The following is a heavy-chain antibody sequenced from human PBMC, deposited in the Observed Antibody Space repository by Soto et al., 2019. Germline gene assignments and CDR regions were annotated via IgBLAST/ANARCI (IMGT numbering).Heavy chain of an antibody. CDR2: VIPIFGTS. J-gene: IGHJ6*02. Sequence: QVQLVQSGAEVKKPGSSVKVSCKASGGTFSTYAISWVRQAPGQGLEWMGGVIPIFGTSTYAQNFQGRVTITADESTSTAYMELGRLRSEDTAVYYCARVRVVGATRLYYHYGLDVWGQGTTVTVSS. CDR3: ARVRVVGATRLYYHYGLDV. D-gene: IGHD1-26*01. CDR1: GGTFSTYA. V-gene: IGHV1-69*01.